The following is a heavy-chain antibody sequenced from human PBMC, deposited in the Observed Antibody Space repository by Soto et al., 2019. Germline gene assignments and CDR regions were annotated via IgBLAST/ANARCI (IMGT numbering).Heavy chain of an antibody. CDR1: GGSISSSSYY. Sequence: SETLSLTCTVSGGSISSSSYYWGWIRQPPGKGLEWSGSIYYSWSTYYSPSLKSRATISVDTSKNQFSLKMSSVTAADTAVYYCASPTVTFDYYYGVDVWGQGTTVTVS. CDR3: ASPTVTFDYYYGVDV. V-gene: IGHV4-39*01. CDR2: IYYSWST. D-gene: IGHD4-17*01. J-gene: IGHJ6*02.